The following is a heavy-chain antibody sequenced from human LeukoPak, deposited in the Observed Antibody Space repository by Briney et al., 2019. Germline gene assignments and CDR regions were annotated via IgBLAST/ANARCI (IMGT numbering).Heavy chain of an antibody. CDR3: ARTYKFLEDY. CDR1: GVSLSSSNNY. J-gene: IGHJ4*02. V-gene: IGHV4-39*01. CDR2: ISYSGGT. Sequence: PSETLSLTCTVSGVSLSSSNNYWGWTRQPPGKGLEWFGSISYSGGTSYNPSLRSRVTISVDTSKNQFSLKLNSVTAADTAVYYCARTYKFLEDYWGQGTLVTVPS. D-gene: IGHD1-14*01.